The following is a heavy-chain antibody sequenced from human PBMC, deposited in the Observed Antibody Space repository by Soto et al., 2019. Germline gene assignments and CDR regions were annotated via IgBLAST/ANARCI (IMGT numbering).Heavy chain of an antibody. CDR2: ISAYNGNT. CDR3: ARKTVDTAMFDY. J-gene: IGHJ4*02. Sequence: ASVKVSCKASGYTFTSYGISWVRQAPGQGLEWLGWISAYNGNTNYAQKLQGRVTMTTDTSTSPAYMELRSLKSDDTAVYYCARKTVDTAMFDYRGQGTLVTVSS. CDR1: GYTFTSYG. V-gene: IGHV1-18*01. D-gene: IGHD5-18*01.